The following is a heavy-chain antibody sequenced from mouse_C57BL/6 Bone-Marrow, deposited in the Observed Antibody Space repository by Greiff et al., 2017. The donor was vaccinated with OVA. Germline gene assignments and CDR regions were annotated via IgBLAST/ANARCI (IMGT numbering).Heavy chain of an antibody. J-gene: IGHJ4*01. CDR3: ARIPGRMDY. V-gene: IGHV8-8*01. D-gene: IGHD3-2*02. CDR1: GFSLSTFCMG. CDR2: IWWDDNQ. Sequence: QVTLKVSGPGILQPSQTLSLTCSFSGFSLSTFCMGVGRLRQPSGLGLVWLAHIWWDDNQYNNPALKSRLTISKDTSENQVFLKIANVDTADTATYYCARIPGRMDYWGQGTSVTVSS.